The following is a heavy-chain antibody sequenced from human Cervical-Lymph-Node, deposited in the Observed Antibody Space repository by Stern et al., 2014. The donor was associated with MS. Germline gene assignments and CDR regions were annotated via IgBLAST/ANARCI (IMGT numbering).Heavy chain of an antibody. Sequence: QVQLVQSGAEVKKPGASVKVSCKASGYIFASYRISWVRPAPGQGLEWMGWVSPYNTNYEQKFQGRVTMTTDTSTSTAFMELRSLTSDDTAVYYCARVTMINYFDYWGQGALVTVSS. CDR1: GYIFASYR. J-gene: IGHJ4*02. CDR3: ARVTMINYFDY. CDR2: VSPYNT. D-gene: IGHD3-22*01. V-gene: IGHV1-18*04.